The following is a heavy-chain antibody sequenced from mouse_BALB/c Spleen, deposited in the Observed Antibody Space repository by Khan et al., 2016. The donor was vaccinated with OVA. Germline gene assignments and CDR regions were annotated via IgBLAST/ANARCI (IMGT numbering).Heavy chain of an antibody. CDR1: GYTFTDYY. Sequence: QMQLEESGPELVKPGASVKISCKASGYTFTDYYINWVKQKPGQGLEWIGWIFPGSANAKYNEKFKGKATLTVDTSSSTAFMQLSSLTSEDTAVYFCAGRFDFWGQGTTLTVSS. V-gene: IGHV1-84*02. J-gene: IGHJ2*01. CDR2: IFPGSANA. CDR3: AGRFDF.